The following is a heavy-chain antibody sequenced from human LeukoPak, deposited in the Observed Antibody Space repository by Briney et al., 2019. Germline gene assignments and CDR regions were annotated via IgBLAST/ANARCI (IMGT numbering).Heavy chain of an antibody. CDR2: IYYSGST. CDR3: ARAITGTTYVFNI. CDR1: GGSFSGYY. D-gene: IGHD1-20*01. Sequence: SETLSLTCAVYGGSFSGYYWSWIRQPPGKGLEWIGYIYYSGSTNYNPSLKSRVPISVATSKDKFSLKLSTVTAADTAVYDCARAITGTTYVFNIWGQGTMVTVSS. J-gene: IGHJ3*02. V-gene: IGHV4-59*01.